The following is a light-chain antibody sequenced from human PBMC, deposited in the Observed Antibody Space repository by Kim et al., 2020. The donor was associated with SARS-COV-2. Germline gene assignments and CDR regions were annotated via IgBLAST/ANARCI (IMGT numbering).Light chain of an antibody. CDR3: CSYAGSYSYV. CDR2: DVS. Sequence: GQSGTISCTGTSSDVGGYNHVSWYQQHPGKAPKLMIYDVSKRPSGVPDRFSGSKSGNTASLTISGLQAEDEADYYCCSYAGSYSYVFGIGTKVTVL. CDR1: SSDVGGYNH. V-gene: IGLV2-11*01. J-gene: IGLJ1*01.